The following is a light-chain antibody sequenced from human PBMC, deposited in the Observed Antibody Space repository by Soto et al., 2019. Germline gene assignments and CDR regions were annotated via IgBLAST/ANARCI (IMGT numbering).Light chain of an antibody. CDR2: VNSDGSH. V-gene: IGLV4-69*01. CDR3: QAWATGIHI. CDR1: SRHNTNA. J-gene: IGLJ2*01. Sequence: QPVLTQSPSASASLGASVKLTCTLSSRHNTNAIAWHQQQPKKGPRFLMKVNSDGSHFKGDGIPDRFSGPSSGAERYLTISSLQSEDEADYYCQAWATGIHIFGGGTKLTVL.